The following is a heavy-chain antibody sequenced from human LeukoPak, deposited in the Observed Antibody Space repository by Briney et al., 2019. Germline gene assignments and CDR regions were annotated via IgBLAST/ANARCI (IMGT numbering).Heavy chain of an antibody. V-gene: IGHV5-51*01. CDR3: ARSLYSSSPGLDY. CDR1: GYRFTSYW. Sequence: GESLKISCKGSGYRFTSYWIGWVRPMPGKGLEWMGIIYPGDSDTRYSPSFQGQVTISADKSISTAYLQWSSLKASDTAMYYCARSLYSSSPGLDYWGQGTLVTVSS. CDR2: IYPGDSDT. J-gene: IGHJ4*02. D-gene: IGHD6-6*01.